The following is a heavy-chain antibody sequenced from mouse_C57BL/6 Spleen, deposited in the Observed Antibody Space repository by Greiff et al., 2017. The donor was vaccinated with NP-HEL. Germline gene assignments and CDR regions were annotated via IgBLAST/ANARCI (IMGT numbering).Heavy chain of an antibody. CDR1: GFSLTSYA. CDR2: ILPGGGT. CDR3: ARNKHYYAMDY. Sequence: VKLMESGPGLVAPSQSLSITCTVSGFSLTSYAISWVRQPPGKGLEWLGVILPGGGTNYNSALNSRLSISNDNSKTQIFLKKHSLQTADTATYYCARNKHYYAMDYWGQGTSVTVSS. J-gene: IGHJ4*01. V-gene: IGHV2-9-1*01.